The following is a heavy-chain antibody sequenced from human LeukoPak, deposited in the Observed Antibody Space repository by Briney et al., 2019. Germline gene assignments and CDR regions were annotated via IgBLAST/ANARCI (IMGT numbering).Heavy chain of an antibody. D-gene: IGHD2-2*01. Sequence: SETLSLTCTVSGGSISSSSYHWGWIRQPPGKGLEWIGSIYYSGSTYYNPSLKSRVTISVDTSKNQFSLKLSSVTAADTAVYYCARLQDCSSTSCYFNNWFDPWGQGTLVTVSS. CDR2: IYYSGST. V-gene: IGHV4-39*01. J-gene: IGHJ5*02. CDR3: ARLQDCSSTSCYFNNWFDP. CDR1: GGSISSSSYH.